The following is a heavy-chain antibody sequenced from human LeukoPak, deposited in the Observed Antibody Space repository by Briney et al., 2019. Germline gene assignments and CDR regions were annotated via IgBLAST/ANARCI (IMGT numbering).Heavy chain of an antibody. CDR3: ARSYSGSYSSWFDP. CDR2: FIPILGIA. CDR1: GGTFSSYA. V-gene: IGHV1-69*04. Sequence: ASVKVSCKASGGTFSSYAISWARQAPGQGLEWMGRFIPILGIAHYAQNFQGRVTITADKSTTTAYMELSSLRSEDTAVYYCARSYSGSYSSWFDPWGQGTLVTVSS. D-gene: IGHD1-26*01. J-gene: IGHJ5*02.